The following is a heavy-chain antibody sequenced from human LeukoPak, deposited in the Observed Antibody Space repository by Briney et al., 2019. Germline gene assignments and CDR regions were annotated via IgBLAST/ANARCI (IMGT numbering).Heavy chain of an antibody. Sequence: PSETLSLTCTVSGGSISSGDYYWSWIRQPPGKGLEWIGYIYYSGSTYYNPSLKSRVTISVDTSKNQLSLKLSSVTAADTAVYYCASGSSGEGYYYYGMDVWGQGTTVTVSS. CDR2: IYYSGST. CDR1: GGSISSGDYY. J-gene: IGHJ6*02. D-gene: IGHD2-15*01. CDR3: ASGSSGEGYYYYGMDV. V-gene: IGHV4-30-4*01.